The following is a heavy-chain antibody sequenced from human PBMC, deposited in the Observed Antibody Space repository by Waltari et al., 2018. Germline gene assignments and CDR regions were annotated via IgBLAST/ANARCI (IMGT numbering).Heavy chain of an antibody. J-gene: IGHJ6*03. CDR1: GGSLSGYH. CDR2: SNDSGRT. D-gene: IGHD3-3*01. V-gene: IGHV4-34*02. Sequence: QVQLQQRGAGLLKPSETLSLTCDVSGGSLSGYHWTWIGQPPGKGLEWIGESNDSGRTTYNPSLESRVTVSIDTANNQFALRVRSVTAADTAVYYCARVFGYYYYYMDVWGKGTTVTISS. CDR3: ARVFGYYYYYMDV.